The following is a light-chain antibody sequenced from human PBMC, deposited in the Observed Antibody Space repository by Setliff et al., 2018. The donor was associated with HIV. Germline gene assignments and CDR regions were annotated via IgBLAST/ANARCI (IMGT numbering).Light chain of an antibody. J-gene: IGLJ1*01. V-gene: IGLV1-40*01. CDR1: SSNIGAGYD. Sequence: QSVLTQPPSVSGAPGQRVTISCTGSSSNIGAGYDVHWYRQLPETAPKLLIFLNSNRPSGVPDRFSASKSGTSASLAITGLQAEDEADYYCQSYDSSLKYVFGT. CDR3: QSYDSSLKYV. CDR2: LNS.